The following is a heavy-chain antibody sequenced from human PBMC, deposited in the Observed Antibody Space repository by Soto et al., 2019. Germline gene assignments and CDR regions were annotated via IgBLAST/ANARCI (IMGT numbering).Heavy chain of an antibody. CDR3: ARGLSVGTTAIDY. V-gene: IGHV3-13*01. J-gene: IGHJ4*02. CDR1: GFTFSRYD. D-gene: IGHD1-26*01. Sequence: EVQLVESGGGLVQPGGSLRLSCAASGFTFSRYDMHWVRQATGKGLEWVSTIGNAGDTYYPGSVKGRFTISRENAKNSWYLQMNSLRAGAPAVYYCARGLSVGTTAIDYWGQGTLVTVSS. CDR2: IGNAGDT.